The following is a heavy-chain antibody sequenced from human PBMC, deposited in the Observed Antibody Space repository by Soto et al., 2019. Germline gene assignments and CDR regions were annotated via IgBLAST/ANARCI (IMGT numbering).Heavy chain of an antibody. V-gene: IGHV3-73*02. CDR1: GFTFSGSA. CDR3: TTAAALWFDP. D-gene: IGHD6-13*01. CDR2: IRSKANSYAT. J-gene: IGHJ5*02. Sequence: EVQLVESGGGLVQPGGSLKLSCAASGFTFSGSAMHWVRQASGKGLEWVGRIRSKANSYATAYAASVKGRFTISRDDSKNTAYLQMNSLKTEDTDVYYCTTAAALWFDPWGQGTLVTVSS.